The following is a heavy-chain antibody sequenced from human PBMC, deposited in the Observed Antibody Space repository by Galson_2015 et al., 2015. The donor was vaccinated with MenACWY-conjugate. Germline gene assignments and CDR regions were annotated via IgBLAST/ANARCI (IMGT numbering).Heavy chain of an antibody. CDR2: ISDSGAAT. Sequence: SLRLSCAVYGFTFRQYAMSWVRQAPGTGLEWVAIISDSGAATHYLDSVKVRFTISRDTSKNTLYLQMSRLRAEDTALYYCAKDVYMDVWGKGTTVAVSS. CDR1: GFTFRQYA. CDR3: AKDVYMDV. J-gene: IGHJ6*03. V-gene: IGHV3-23*01.